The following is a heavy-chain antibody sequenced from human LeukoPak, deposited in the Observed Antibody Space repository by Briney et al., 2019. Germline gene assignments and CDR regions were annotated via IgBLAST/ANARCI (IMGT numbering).Heavy chain of an antibody. CDR1: GYSISSGYC. CDR3: AREDSGGDYGYIADY. V-gene: IGHV4-38-2*02. Sequence: PSETLSLTCAVSGYSISSGYCWGWIRQPPGKGLEWIGSIYHSGSTYYNPSLKSRVTISVDTSKNQFSLKLSSVTAADTAVYYCAREDSGGDYGYIADYWGQGTLVTVSS. D-gene: IGHD4-17*01. J-gene: IGHJ4*02. CDR2: IYHSGST.